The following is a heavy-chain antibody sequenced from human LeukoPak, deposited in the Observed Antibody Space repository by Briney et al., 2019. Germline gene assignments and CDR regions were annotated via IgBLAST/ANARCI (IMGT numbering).Heavy chain of an antibody. CDR1: GYTFTSYG. Sequence: ASVKVSCKAPGYTFTSYGISWVRQAPGQGLEWMGWISAYNGNTNYAQKLQGRVTMTTDTSTSTAYMELRSLRSDDTAVYYCARGWQTYYYGSGRPYDAFDIWGQGTMVTVSS. J-gene: IGHJ3*02. CDR2: ISAYNGNT. V-gene: IGHV1-18*01. D-gene: IGHD3-10*01. CDR3: ARGWQTYYYGSGRPYDAFDI.